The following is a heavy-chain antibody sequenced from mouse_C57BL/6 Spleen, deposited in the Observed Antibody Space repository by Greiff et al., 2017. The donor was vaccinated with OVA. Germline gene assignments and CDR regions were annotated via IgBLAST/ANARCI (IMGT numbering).Heavy chain of an antibody. Sequence: VHVKQSGPVLVKPGASVKMSCKASGYTFTDYYMNWVKQSHGKSLEWIGVINPYNGGTSYNQKFKGKATLTVDKSSSTAYMELNSLTSEDSAVYYCARGRTTVVPYAMDYWGQGTSVTVSS. CDR2: INPYNGGT. D-gene: IGHD1-1*01. V-gene: IGHV1-19*01. J-gene: IGHJ4*01. CDR3: ARGRTTVVPYAMDY. CDR1: GYTFTDYY.